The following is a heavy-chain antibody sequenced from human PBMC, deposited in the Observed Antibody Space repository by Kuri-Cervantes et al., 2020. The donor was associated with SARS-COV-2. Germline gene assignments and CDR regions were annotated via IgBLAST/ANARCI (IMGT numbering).Heavy chain of an antibody. D-gene: IGHD3-16*01. Sequence: LSLTCAASGFTFSSYGMHWVRQAPGKGLEWVAVISYDGSNKYYADSVKGRFTISRDNSKNTLYLQMNSLRAEDTAVYYCAGDGGSYMDVWGKGTTVTVSS. CDR1: GFTFSSYG. CDR2: ISYDGSNK. V-gene: IGHV3-30*19. J-gene: IGHJ6*03. CDR3: AGDGGSYMDV.